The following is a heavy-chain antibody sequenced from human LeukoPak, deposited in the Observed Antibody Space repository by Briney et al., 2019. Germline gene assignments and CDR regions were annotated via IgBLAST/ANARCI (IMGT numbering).Heavy chain of an antibody. V-gene: IGHV3-7*01. Sequence: PGGSLRLSCAASGFTFSTDWMSWVRQAPGKGLEWVANIKQDGSEKYYVDSVKGRFTISRGNAKNSLYLQMNSLRAEDTAMYYCARDSAGNDYWGQGTLVTVSS. CDR3: ARDSAGNDY. D-gene: IGHD6-13*01. J-gene: IGHJ4*02. CDR1: GFTFSTDW. CDR2: IKQDGSEK.